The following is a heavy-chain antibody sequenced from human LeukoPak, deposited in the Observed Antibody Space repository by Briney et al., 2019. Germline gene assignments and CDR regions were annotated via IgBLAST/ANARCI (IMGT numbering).Heavy chain of an antibody. CDR2: IYYSGST. CDR3: ARLGYSYGQVDY. D-gene: IGHD5-18*01. V-gene: IGHV4-39*01. Sequence: KPSGTLSLTCTVSGGSISSSSYYWGWIRQPPGKGLEWIGSIYYSGSTYYNPSLKSRVTISVDTSKNQFSLKLSSVTAADTAVYYCARLGYSYGQVDYWGQGTLVTVSS. CDR1: GGSISSSSYY. J-gene: IGHJ4*02.